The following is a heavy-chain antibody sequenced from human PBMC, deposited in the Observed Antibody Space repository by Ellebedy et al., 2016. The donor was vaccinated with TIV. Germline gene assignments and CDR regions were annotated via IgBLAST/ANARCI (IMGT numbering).Heavy chain of an antibody. D-gene: IGHD6-13*01. CDR3: ARLGVIAAAGASDY. CDR2: ISYSGDLM. V-gene: IGHV3-11*01. J-gene: IGHJ4*02. CDR1: GFTFSGYY. Sequence: PGGSLRLSCAASGFTFSGYYMSWFRQAPGKGPEWVSYISYSGDLMYYADSVKGRLTTSRDNAGNSLYLQMNSLRAEDTAVYYCARLGVIAAAGASDYWGQGTRVIVSS.